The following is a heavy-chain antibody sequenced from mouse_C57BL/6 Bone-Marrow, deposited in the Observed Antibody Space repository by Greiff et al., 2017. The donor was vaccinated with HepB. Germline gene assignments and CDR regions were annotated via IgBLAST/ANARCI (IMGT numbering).Heavy chain of an antibody. J-gene: IGHJ3*01. CDR2: IYPRSGNT. CDR1: GYTFTSYG. V-gene: IGHV1-81*01. CDR3: ARFDYDEGTWFAY. Sequence: QVQLQQSGAELARPGASVKLSCKASGYTFTSYGISWVKQRTGQGLEWIGEIYPRSGNTYYNEKFKGKATLTADKSSSTAYMELRSLTSEDSAVYFFARFDYDEGTWFAYGDRGTLVTVSA. D-gene: IGHD2-4*01.